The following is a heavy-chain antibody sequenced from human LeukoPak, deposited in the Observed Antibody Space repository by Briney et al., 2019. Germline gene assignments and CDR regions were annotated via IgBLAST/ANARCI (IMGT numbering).Heavy chain of an antibody. V-gene: IGHV3-53*01. CDR1: GFSVSSNY. CDR2: IYSVGTT. Sequence: GGSLRLSCAASGFSVSSNYMSWVRQAPEKGLEWVSVIYSVGTTYYADSVKGRFTISRDNPKNTLYLQMNSLRAEDTAVYYCARPPGRTGAFDIWGQGTMVTVSS. CDR3: ARPPGRTGAFDI. J-gene: IGHJ3*02. D-gene: IGHD3-10*01.